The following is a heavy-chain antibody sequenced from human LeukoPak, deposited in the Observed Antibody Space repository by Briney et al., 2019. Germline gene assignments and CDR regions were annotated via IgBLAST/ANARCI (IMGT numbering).Heavy chain of an antibody. D-gene: IGHD4-17*01. Sequence: PGRSLRLSCAASGFTFSSYAMHWVRQAPGKGLEWVAVISYDGSNKYYADSVKGRFTISRDNSKNTLYLQMNSLRAEDTAVYYCARDLNSYDYGNFDYWGQGTPVTVSS. CDR3: ARDLNSYDYGNFDY. J-gene: IGHJ4*02. CDR2: ISYDGSNK. CDR1: GFTFSSYA. V-gene: IGHV3-30*04.